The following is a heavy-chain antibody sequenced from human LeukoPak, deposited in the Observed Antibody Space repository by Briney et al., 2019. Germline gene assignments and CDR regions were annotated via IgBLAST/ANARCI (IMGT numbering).Heavy chain of an antibody. J-gene: IGHJ3*02. Sequence: SETLSLTCAVSGYSISSGYYWGWIRQPPGKGLEWIGSIYHSGSTYYNPSLKSRVTISVDTSKNQFSLKLSSVTAADTAVYYCARVSLRFLEWLLPGAFDIWGQGTMVTVSS. CDR3: ARVSLRFLEWLLPGAFDI. D-gene: IGHD3-3*01. CDR1: GYSISSGYY. CDR2: IYHSGST. V-gene: IGHV4-38-2*01.